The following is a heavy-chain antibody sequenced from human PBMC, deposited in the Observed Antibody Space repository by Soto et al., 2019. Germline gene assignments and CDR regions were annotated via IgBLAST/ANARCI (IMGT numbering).Heavy chain of an antibody. D-gene: IGHD5-18*01. V-gene: IGHV3-74*01. CDR3: ARGDDARFDGNGYLGRP. CDR2: IKTDGSGT. CDR1: GFTFSSYW. Sequence: EVQLVESGGGLVQPGESLTLSCAASGFTFSSYWMHWGRQAPGKGLVWVSRIKTDGSGTYYADSVQGRFTISRDNAKNTLYMQMNILRVEDTAVYFSARGDDARFDGNGYLGRPWGQGTLVTVSS. J-gene: IGHJ5*02.